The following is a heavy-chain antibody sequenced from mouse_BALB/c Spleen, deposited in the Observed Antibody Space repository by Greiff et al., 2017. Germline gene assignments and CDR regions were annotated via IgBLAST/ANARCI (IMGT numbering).Heavy chain of an antibody. V-gene: IGHV1-69*02. CDR3: TRGGSSLYYYAMDY. CDR1: GYTFTSYW. Sequence: QVQLQQPGAELVRPGASVKLSCKASGYTFTSYWINWVKQRPGQGLEWIGNIYPSDSYTNYNQKFKDKATLTVDKSSSTAYMQLSSPTSEDSAVYYCTRGGSSLYYYAMDYWGQGTSVTVSS. J-gene: IGHJ4*01. D-gene: IGHD1-1*01. CDR2: IYPSDSYT.